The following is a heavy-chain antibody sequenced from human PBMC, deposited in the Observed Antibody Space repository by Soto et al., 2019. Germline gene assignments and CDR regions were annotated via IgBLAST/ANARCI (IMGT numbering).Heavy chain of an antibody. D-gene: IGHD2-2*01. J-gene: IGHJ3*02. CDR2: ISYDGSNK. V-gene: IGHV3-30*04. Sequence: GGSLRLSCAASGFTFSSYAMHWVRQAPGKGLEWVAVISYDGSNKYYADSVKGRFTISRDNSKNTLYLQMNSLRAEDTAVYYCARPGPLKYCSSTSCYGYAFDIWGQGTMVTVSS. CDR3: ARPGPLKYCSSTSCYGYAFDI. CDR1: GFTFSSYA.